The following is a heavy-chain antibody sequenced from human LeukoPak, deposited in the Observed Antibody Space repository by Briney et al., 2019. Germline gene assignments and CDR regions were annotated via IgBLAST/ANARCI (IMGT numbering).Heavy chain of an antibody. J-gene: IGHJ4*02. D-gene: IGHD6-19*01. CDR3: ASDANGWVFDY. V-gene: IGHV4-39*01. CDR1: GGSISTSSYY. Sequence: SETLSLTCTVSGGSISTSSYYWGWIRQPPGKGLEWIANVYYDGSTYYSPSLKSRVTISIDTSKNQFSLKLSSVTAADTAVYYCASDANGWVFDYWGQGTLVTVPS. CDR2: VYYDGST.